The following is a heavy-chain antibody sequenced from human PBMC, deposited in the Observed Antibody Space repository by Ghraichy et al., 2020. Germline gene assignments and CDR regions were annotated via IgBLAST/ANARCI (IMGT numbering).Heavy chain of an antibody. CDR1: GFTLSRYG. V-gene: IGHV3-30*18. CDR3: AKERDTSGYYSFRGDYYGMDV. D-gene: IGHD3-22*01. J-gene: IGHJ6*02. CDR2: ISYDGNKK. Sequence: GGSLRLSCAASGFTLSRYGLHWARQAPGKGLEWVAVISYDGNKKYHADSVKGRFTISRDNSKNTLYLQMNSLRGEDTAVYYCAKERDTSGYYSFRGDYYGMDVWGQGTTVAVSS.